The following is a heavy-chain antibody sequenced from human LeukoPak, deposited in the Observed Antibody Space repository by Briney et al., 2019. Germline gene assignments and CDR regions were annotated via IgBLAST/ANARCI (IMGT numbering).Heavy chain of an antibody. CDR3: AKGWTAVGS. CDR2: ISGGSEST. CDR1: GFTFSIYA. Sequence: GGSLRLSCVASGFTFSIYAMTWVRQAPGKGLEWVSGISGGSESTYYADSVKGRFTISRDNSKNTLYMEMNNLRGADTAVYYCAKGWTAVGSWGQGARVTVSS. J-gene: IGHJ5*02. D-gene: IGHD1-26*01. V-gene: IGHV3-23*01.